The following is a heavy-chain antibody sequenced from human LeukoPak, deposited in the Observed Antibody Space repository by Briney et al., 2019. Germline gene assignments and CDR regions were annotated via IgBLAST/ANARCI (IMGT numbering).Heavy chain of an antibody. D-gene: IGHD6-6*01. J-gene: IGHJ6*02. CDR1: GFTFSNYA. Sequence: GASLRLSCAASGFTFSNYAMNWVRQAPGKGLEQVSLISGSDGSTYYADSVKGRFTISRDNSKNTFYLQMNSLRAEDTAVYYCAKGAPYCSSLWPHYYGIDVWGQGTTVTVSS. V-gene: IGHV3-23*01. CDR2: ISGSDGST. CDR3: AKGAPYCSSLWPHYYGIDV.